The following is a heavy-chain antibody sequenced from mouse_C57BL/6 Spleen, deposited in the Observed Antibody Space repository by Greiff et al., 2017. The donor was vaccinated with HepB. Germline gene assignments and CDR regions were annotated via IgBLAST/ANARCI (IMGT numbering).Heavy chain of an antibody. CDR1: GYAFTNYL. D-gene: IGHD2-4*01. J-gene: IGHJ1*03. CDR3: ARGGLRHWYFDV. CDR2: INPGSGGT. V-gene: IGHV1-54*01. Sequence: QVQLQQSGAELVRPGTSVKVSCKASGYAFTNYLIEWVKQRPGQGLEWIGVINPGSGGTNYNEKFKGKATLTADKSSSTAYMQLSSLTSEDSAVYFCARGGLRHWYFDVWGTGTTVTVSS.